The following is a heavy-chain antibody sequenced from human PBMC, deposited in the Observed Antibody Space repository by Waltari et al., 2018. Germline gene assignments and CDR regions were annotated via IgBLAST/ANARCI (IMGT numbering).Heavy chain of an antibody. CDR3: ARFRPADYYPHVRFDS. CDR1: GDSLSSSSTVY. Sequence: QLQLQESGPRLVRPSETLSLTCTVFGDSLSSSSTVYWGWIRQPPGKGPEWLGTLYYRGSTYYNPSLGSRVSMSIDTSKNQFSLTLNSVTAADTAVYYCARFRPADYYPHVRFDSWGKGSLVTVSS. CDR2: LYYRGST. J-gene: IGHJ4*02. V-gene: IGHV4-39*01. D-gene: IGHD3-9*01.